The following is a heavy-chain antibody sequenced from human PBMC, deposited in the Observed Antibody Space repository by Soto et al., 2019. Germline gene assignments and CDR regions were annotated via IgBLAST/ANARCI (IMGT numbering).Heavy chain of an antibody. V-gene: IGHV3-33*01. CDR1: GFTFSSYG. CDR3: ARDHHYGDYQPFDP. CDR2: IWYDGSNK. D-gene: IGHD4-17*01. Sequence: GGSLRLSCAASGFTFSSYGMHWVRQAPGKGLEWVAVIWYDGSNKYYADSVKGRFTISRDNSKNTLYLQMNSLRAEDTAVYYCARDHHYGDYQPFDPWGQGTLVTVSS. J-gene: IGHJ5*02.